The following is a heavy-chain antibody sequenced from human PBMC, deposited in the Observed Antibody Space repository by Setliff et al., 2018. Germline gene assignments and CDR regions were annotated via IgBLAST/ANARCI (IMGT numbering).Heavy chain of an antibody. CDR2: IDTSSYWI. D-gene: IGHD1-26*01. CDR1: GFTFTAYT. CDR3: ARVPALGGIVGTHGVDY. Sequence: PGGSLRLSCAASGFTFTAYTMNWVRQAPGQGLEWVASIDTSSYWIYYADSVKGRFAISRDNAENSLYLQMNSLRAEDTAVYYCARVPALGGIVGTHGVDYWGQGTLVTVSS. V-gene: IGHV3-21*01. J-gene: IGHJ4*02.